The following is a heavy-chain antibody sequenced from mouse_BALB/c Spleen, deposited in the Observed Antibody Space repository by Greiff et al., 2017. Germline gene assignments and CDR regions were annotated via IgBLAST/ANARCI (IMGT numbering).Heavy chain of an antibody. V-gene: IGHV1S81*02. CDR1: GYTFTSYY. CDR3: RRWVITTRAMDY. CDR2: INPSNGGT. J-gene: IGHJ4*01. Sequence: QVQLQQPGAELVKPGASVKLSCKASGYTFTSYYMYWVKQRPGQGLEWIGGINPSNGGTNFNEKFKSKATLTVDKSASTAYMQLSSLTSEDSAVYYCRRWVITTRAMDYWGEGTSATVSS. D-gene: IGHD2-4*01.